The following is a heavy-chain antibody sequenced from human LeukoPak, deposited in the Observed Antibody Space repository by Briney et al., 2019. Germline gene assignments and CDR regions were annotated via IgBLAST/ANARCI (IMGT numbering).Heavy chain of an antibody. D-gene: IGHD5-18*01. CDR1: GFTFTSSA. J-gene: IGHJ3*02. CDR3: AANVDTAMRGDAFDI. CDR2: IVVGSGIT. V-gene: IGHV1-58*02. Sequence: GASVKVSCKASGFTFTSSAMQWVRQARGQRLEWIGWIVVGSGITNYAQKFQERVTITRDMSTSTAYMELSSLRSEDTAVYYCAANVDTAMRGDAFDIWGQGTMVTVSS.